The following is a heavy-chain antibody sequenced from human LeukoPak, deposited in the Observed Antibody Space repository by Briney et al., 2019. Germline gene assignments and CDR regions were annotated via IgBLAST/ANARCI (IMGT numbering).Heavy chain of an antibody. CDR1: GDSISSSRHS. J-gene: IGHJ4*02. CDR2: ISYSGST. V-gene: IGHV4-39*07. D-gene: IGHD5-18*01. CDR3: ARDLYSSGYGFDY. Sequence: SETLSLTCTVSGDSISSSRHSWGWIRQPPGKGLEWIGSISYSGSTYYNPSLKTRVTMSVDTSENQFSLKLSSVTAADTAVYYCARDLYSSGYGFDYWGQGILVTVSS.